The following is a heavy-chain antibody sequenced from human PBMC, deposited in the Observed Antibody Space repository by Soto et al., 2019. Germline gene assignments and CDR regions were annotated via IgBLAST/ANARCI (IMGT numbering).Heavy chain of an antibody. V-gene: IGHV1-18*01. CDR3: ARCDFGDYVPPRDH. Sequence: QVHLMQSGAEVKSPGASVRVSCKASGYTFSSYGVSWVRQAPGQGLEFIGWISGYNGHTQYAQKFQGRVTKTTNTSTSTAYMALRSLRAADTAVYFCARCDFGDYVPPRDHWGQGTMVTVSA. D-gene: IGHD4-17*01. CDR1: GYTFSSYG. CDR2: ISGYNGHT. J-gene: IGHJ4*02.